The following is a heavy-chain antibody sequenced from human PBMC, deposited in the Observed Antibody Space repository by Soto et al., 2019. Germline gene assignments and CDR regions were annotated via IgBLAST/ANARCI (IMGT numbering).Heavy chain of an antibody. CDR3: AGTNSGSYYFDY. D-gene: IGHD1-26*01. CDR2: IIPIFGTA. CDR1: GGTFSSYA. V-gene: IGHV1-69*13. J-gene: IGHJ4*02. Sequence: ASVKVSCKASGGTFSSYAISWVRQAPGQGLEWMGGIIPIFGTANYAQKFQGRVTITADESTSTAYMELSSLRSEDTAVYYCAGTNSGSYYFDYWGQGTLVTVSS.